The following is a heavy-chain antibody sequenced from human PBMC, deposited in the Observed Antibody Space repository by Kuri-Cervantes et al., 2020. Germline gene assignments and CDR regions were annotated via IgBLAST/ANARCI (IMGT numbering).Heavy chain of an antibody. CDR1: GFTFSSYW. Sequence: GESLKISCAASGFTFSSYWMHRVRQAPGKGLVWVSRTSSDGSSTRYADSGKGRFSISRDSAKNSLYLQMNSLRDEDTAVYYCARERLNDLYYSGIDVWGQGTPVTVSS. V-gene: IGHV3-74*01. D-gene: IGHD1-1*01. CDR2: TSSDGSST. CDR3: ARERLNDLYYSGIDV. J-gene: IGHJ6*02.